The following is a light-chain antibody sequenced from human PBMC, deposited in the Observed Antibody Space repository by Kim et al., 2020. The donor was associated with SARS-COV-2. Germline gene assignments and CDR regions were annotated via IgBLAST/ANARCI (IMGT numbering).Light chain of an antibody. J-gene: IGKJ5*01. Sequence: AAVGDRVTITCQASQDISNDVNWYQQKPGKAPKHLIYDASNLETGVPSRLSGSGSGTDFTFTISSLQPEDIATYYCQQYENALITFGQGTRLEIK. CDR1: QDISND. CDR3: QQYENALIT. V-gene: IGKV1-33*01. CDR2: DAS.